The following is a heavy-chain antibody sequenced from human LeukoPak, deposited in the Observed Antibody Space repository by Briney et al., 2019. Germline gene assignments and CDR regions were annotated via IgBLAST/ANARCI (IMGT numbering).Heavy chain of an antibody. CDR2: IHPNDGGT. D-gene: IGHD2-15*01. J-gene: IGHJ5*02. Sequence: ASVKVSCKTSGYTFNIYYVQWVRQAPGQGLEWMGVIHPNDGGTTYAQKFQGRIIMTSDTSTSTIYMELSSLRSDDTAVYCCARGDIDHWGQGTLVTVSP. CDR3: ARGDIDH. CDR1: GYTFNIYY. V-gene: IGHV1-46*02.